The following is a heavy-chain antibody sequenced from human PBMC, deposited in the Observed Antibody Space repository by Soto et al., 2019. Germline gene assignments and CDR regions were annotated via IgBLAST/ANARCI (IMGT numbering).Heavy chain of an antibody. J-gene: IGHJ5*02. CDR2: IYTSVRT. CDR3: ARTPAEVAPDHWFDP. CDR1: GGPISSYY. Sequence: QVQLQQSGPGLVKPSETLSLTCTVSGGPISSYYWSWIRQPAGKGLEWIGRIYTSVRTNYNPPLKSRVTRSVDTSKNQFPMKLSAVTAADTAVYYCARTPAEVAPDHWFDPWGQGTLVTVSS. V-gene: IGHV4-4*07. D-gene: IGHD2-15*01.